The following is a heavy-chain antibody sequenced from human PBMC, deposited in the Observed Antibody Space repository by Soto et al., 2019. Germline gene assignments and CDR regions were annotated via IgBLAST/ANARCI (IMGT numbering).Heavy chain of an antibody. Sequence: SETLSLTCTVSGGSISSGGYYWSWIRQHPGKGLEWIGYIYYSGSTYYNPSLKSRVTISVDTSKNQFSLKLSSVTAADTAVYYCASDRGCSGGSCYSLLSGMDVWGQGTTVTVSS. CDR3: ASDRGCSGGSCYSLLSGMDV. V-gene: IGHV4-31*03. D-gene: IGHD2-15*01. CDR1: GGSISSGGYY. CDR2: IYYSGST. J-gene: IGHJ6*02.